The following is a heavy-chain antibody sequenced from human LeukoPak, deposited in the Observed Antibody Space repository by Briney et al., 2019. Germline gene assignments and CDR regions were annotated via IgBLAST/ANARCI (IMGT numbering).Heavy chain of an antibody. J-gene: IGHJ6*03. CDR2: IYYSGST. Sequence: PSETLSLTCTVSGDSISSYYWNWLRQPPGKGLEWIGYIYYSGSTNYNPSLKSRVTISVDTSKNQFSLKLNSVTAADTAVYYCARHISTSRNYYYYYYMDVWGKGTTVTVSS. CDR1: GDSISSYY. D-gene: IGHD2-2*01. CDR3: ARHISTSRNYYYYYYMDV. V-gene: IGHV4-59*01.